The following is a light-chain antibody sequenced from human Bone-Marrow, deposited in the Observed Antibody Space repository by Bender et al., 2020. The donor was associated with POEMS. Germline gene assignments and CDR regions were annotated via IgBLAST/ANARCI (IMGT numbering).Light chain of an antibody. CDR3: QAWDSSNVV. J-gene: IGLJ2*01. V-gene: IGLV3-1*01. CDR2: QDT. CDR1: KLGEEY. Sequence: SYELTQPPSVSVSPGQTATITCSGEKLGEEYACWYQQKPGQSPVVVIYQDTKRPSGIPERFSGSTSGNTASLTISGTQTMDEADYYCQAWDSSNVVFGGGTKLTVL.